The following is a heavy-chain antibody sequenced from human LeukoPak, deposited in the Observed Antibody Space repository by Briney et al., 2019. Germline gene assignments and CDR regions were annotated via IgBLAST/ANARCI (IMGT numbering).Heavy chain of an antibody. V-gene: IGHV3-53*01. Sequence: GGSLRLSCAASGFTVSSNYMSWVRQAPGKGLEWVSVIYSGGSTYYADSVKGRFTISRDNSKNTLYLQMNSLRAEDTAVYYCARVAVAGPPYFDYWGQGTLVTVSS. J-gene: IGHJ4*02. CDR3: ARVAVAGPPYFDY. D-gene: IGHD6-19*01. CDR2: IYSGGST. CDR1: GFTVSSNY.